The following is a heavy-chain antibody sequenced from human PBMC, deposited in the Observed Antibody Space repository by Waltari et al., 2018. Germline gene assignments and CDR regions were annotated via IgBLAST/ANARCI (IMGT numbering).Heavy chain of an antibody. J-gene: IGHJ5*01. CDR3: VRCAWFDS. CDR2: LSDVGGYS. Sequence: EVRLLESWGGLVHPGGSPKLLCAASRFPFRTYALGWVRQAPVKVLEWVSTLSDVGGYSYSPDTVKGRFTTSRDNANDMLYLQMNNLRAEDTAVYYCVRCAWFDSWGQGTLVTVSS. D-gene: IGHD3-10*01. CDR1: RFPFRTYA. V-gene: IGHV3-23*01.